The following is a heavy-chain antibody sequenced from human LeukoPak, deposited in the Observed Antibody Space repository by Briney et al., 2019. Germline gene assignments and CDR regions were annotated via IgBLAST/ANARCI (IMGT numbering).Heavy chain of an antibody. Sequence: SETLSLTCTVSGGSISSYYWSWIRQPPGKGLEWIGYIYYSGSTNYNPSLKGRVTISVDTSKNQFSLKLSSMTAADTAVYYCATSRSGYSYADYWGQGTLVTVSS. CDR2: IYYSGST. J-gene: IGHJ4*02. CDR1: GGSISSYY. V-gene: IGHV4-59*08. CDR3: ATSRSGYSYADY. D-gene: IGHD5-18*01.